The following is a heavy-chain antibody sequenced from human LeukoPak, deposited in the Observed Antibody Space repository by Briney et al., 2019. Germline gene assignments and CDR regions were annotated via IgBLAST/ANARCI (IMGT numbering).Heavy chain of an antibody. Sequence: PSETLSLTCTVSGGSISSSSYYWGWIRQPPGKGLEWIGSIYYSGSTYYNPSLKSRVTISVDTSKNQFSLKLSSVTAADTAVYYCARDLPRSGGSRLVLLCPGSAFDIWGQGTMVTVSS. CDR3: ARDLPRSGGSRLVLLCPGSAFDI. D-gene: IGHD2-15*01. V-gene: IGHV4-39*07. CDR2: IYYSGST. CDR1: GGSISSSSYY. J-gene: IGHJ3*02.